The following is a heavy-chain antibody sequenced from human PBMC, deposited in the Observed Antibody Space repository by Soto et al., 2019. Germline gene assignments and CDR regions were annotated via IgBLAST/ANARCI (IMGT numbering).Heavy chain of an antibody. V-gene: IGHV4-31*03. D-gene: IGHD2-21*01. J-gene: IGHJ5*02. CDR1: GGSISTGGYY. CDR3: ARFSCTLYCGGPMDRANNWFDH. Sequence: PSDTLSLSCTVSGGSISTGGYYWIWIRQHPGKDLEWIEYIYYSGSTYYNPSLKSRVTISVDTSKKEFSLKLSSVTAGDQAVYYCARFSCTLYCGGPMDRANNWFDHWGQGSLVAVSS. CDR2: IYYSGST.